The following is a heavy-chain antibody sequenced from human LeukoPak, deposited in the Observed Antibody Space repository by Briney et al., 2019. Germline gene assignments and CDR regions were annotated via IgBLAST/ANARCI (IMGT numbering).Heavy chain of an antibody. D-gene: IGHD4-17*01. V-gene: IGHV3-74*01. CDR1: GFSFSSHW. J-gene: IGHJ3*02. Sequence: GGSLRLSCAAPGFSFSSHWVHWVRQAPGKGLVWVSRISDDGSYTSNVDSVKGRFTISRDNVNNMLYLHMNSLRAEDTAVYYCAKDLDDYGVFDAFDIWGQGTMVTVSS. CDR2: ISDDGSYT. CDR3: AKDLDDYGVFDAFDI.